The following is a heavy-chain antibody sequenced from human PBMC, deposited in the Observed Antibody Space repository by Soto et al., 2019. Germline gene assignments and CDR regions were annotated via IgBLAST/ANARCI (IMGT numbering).Heavy chain of an antibody. Sequence: QVQLVESGGGVVQPGRSLRLSCAASGFTFSSYGMHWVRQAPGKGLEWVAVISYDGSNKYYADSVKGRFTISRDNSKNXXYLQMNSLRAEDTAVYYCAKDQSWIQLWYDWYFDLWGRGTLVTVSS. D-gene: IGHD5-18*01. J-gene: IGHJ2*01. CDR1: GFTFSSYG. CDR2: ISYDGSNK. CDR3: AKDQSWIQLWYDWYFDL. V-gene: IGHV3-30*18.